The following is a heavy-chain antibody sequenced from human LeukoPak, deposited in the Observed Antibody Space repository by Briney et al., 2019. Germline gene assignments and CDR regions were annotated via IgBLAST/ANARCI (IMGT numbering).Heavy chain of an antibody. CDR2: IKQDGSDK. J-gene: IGHJ4*02. D-gene: IGHD5-18*01. V-gene: IGHV3-7*01. Sequence: GGSLRLSCAASGFTFSSYWMSWVRQAPGKGLEWVANIKQDGSDKYYVDSVKGRFTISRDNAKNTLYLQMNSLRVEDTALYYCARDAPGNTALDYWGQGSLVTVSS. CDR1: GFTFSSYW. CDR3: ARDAPGNTALDY.